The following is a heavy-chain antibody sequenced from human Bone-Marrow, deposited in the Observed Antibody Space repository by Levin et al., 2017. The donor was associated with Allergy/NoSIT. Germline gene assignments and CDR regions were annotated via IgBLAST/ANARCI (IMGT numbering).Heavy chain of an antibody. CDR3: ARGWNGSGSTGGY. D-gene: IGHD3-10*01. CDR2: ISYDGSNK. CDR1: GFTFSSYA. Sequence: LSLTCAASGFTFSSYAMHWVRQAPGKGLEWVAVISYDGSNKYYADSVKGRFTISRDNSKNTLYLQMNSLRAEDTAVYYCARGWNGSGSTGGYWGQGTLVTVSS. J-gene: IGHJ4*02. V-gene: IGHV3-30-3*01.